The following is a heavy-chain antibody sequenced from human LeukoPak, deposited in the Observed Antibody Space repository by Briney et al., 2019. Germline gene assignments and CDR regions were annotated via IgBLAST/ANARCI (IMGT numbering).Heavy chain of an antibody. CDR1: GFTFSSYG. D-gene: IGHD3-10*01. Sequence: PGGSLRLSCAASGFTFSSYGMSWVRQAPGKGLEWVSAISGSGGSTYYADSVKGRFTISRDNSKNTLYLQMNSLRAEDTAVYYCAKDLVRYYYGSGSYGVDYWGQGTLVTVSS. V-gene: IGHV3-23*01. J-gene: IGHJ4*02. CDR3: AKDLVRYYYGSGSYGVDY. CDR2: ISGSGGST.